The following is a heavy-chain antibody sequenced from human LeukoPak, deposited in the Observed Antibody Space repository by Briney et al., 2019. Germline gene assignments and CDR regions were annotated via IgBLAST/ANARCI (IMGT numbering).Heavy chain of an antibody. Sequence: GASVKVSCKASGYTFTGYYMHWVRQAPGQGLEWMGWINPNSGGTNYAQKFQGRVTMTRDTSISTAYMELSRLRSDGTAVYYCARGRGNYDISTGYYTRFDYWGQGTLVTVSS. CDR1: GYTFTGYY. J-gene: IGHJ4*02. CDR3: ARGRGNYDISTGYYTRFDY. V-gene: IGHV1-2*02. D-gene: IGHD3-9*01. CDR2: INPNSGGT.